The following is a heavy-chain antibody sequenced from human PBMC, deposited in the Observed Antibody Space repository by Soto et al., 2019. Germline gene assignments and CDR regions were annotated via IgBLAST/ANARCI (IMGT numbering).Heavy chain of an antibody. CDR2: INWDGSST. CDR3: EKERALGSGHSGMDA. D-gene: IGHD3-10*01. J-gene: IGHJ6*02. CDR1: GSGFTFDDYA. Sequence: EEQLVESGGVVVQPGGSLRLSCAASGSGFTFDDYAMHWVRQAPGKGLEWVSLINWDGSSTYYADSVKGRFTISRDNRRTPLYRQITGLRAEDPALYYVEKERALGSGHSGMDAWAEGPRSPSP. V-gene: IGHV3-43D*04.